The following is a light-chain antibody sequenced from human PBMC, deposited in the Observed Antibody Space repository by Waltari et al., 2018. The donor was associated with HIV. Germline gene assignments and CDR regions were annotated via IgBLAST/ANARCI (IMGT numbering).Light chain of an antibody. CDR3: QQSYSSPYT. CDR2: ETS. V-gene: IGKV1-39*01. Sequence: DIQMTQSPSPLAASVGDRVSITCRASGNIKTYLSWYQQRPGRAPSLLIFETSTLETGVPSRFSGSGSGTHFSLTISNLQPHDFATYFCQQSYSSPYTFGGGTRVQI. J-gene: IGKJ4*01. CDR1: GNIKTY.